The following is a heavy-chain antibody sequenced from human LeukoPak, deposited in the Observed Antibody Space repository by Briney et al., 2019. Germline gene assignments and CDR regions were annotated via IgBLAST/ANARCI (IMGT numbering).Heavy chain of an antibody. CDR3: ARRGIRGAIDY. V-gene: IGHV3-30-3*01. D-gene: IGHD1-26*01. J-gene: IGHJ4*02. CDR1: GFTFSSYA. Sequence: PGGSLRLSCAASGFTFSSYAMHWVRQAPGKGLEWVAVISYDGSNKYYADSVKGRFTISRDNSKNTLYLQMNSLRAEDTAVYYCARRGIRGAIDYWGQGTLVTVSS. CDR2: ISYDGSNK.